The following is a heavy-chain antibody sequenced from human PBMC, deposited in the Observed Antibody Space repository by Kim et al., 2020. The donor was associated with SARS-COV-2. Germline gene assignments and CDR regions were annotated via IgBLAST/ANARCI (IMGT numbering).Heavy chain of an antibody. CDR1: GGSISSYY. CDR2: IYYSGST. Sequence: SETLSLTCTVSGGSISSYYWSWIRQPPGKGLEWIGYIYYSGSTNYNPSLKSRVTISVDTSKNQFSLKLSSVTAADTAVYYCASGERFLGVDYWGQGTLVT. V-gene: IGHV4-59*13. D-gene: IGHD3-3*01. J-gene: IGHJ4*02. CDR3: ASGERFLGVDY.